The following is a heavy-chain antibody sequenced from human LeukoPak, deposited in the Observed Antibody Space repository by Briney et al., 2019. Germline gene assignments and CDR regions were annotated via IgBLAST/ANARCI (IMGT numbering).Heavy chain of an antibody. J-gene: IGHJ6*02. V-gene: IGHV3-48*02. Sequence: GGSLRLSCVASGFTFSSYSMNWVRQAPGKGLEWVSYISSGSSEIYYADSVKGRFTISRDKAKNSLYLQMNSLRDEDTAVYYCARESWDIVVVPAATGHYYGMDVWGQGTTVTVS. CDR3: ARESWDIVVVPAATGHYYGMDV. CDR1: GFTFSSYS. CDR2: ISSGSSEI. D-gene: IGHD2-2*01.